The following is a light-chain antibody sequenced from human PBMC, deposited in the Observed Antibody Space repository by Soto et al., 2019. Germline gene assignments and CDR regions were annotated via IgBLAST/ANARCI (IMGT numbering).Light chain of an antibody. J-gene: IGKJ5*01. CDR1: QNIHNY. V-gene: IGKV1-39*01. Sequence: DIQVTQSPASLSASVGDRITITCRASQNIHNYLNWYQQKPGGAPKVLIYAASTLQSGVPSRFSGSGSGTDFTLTITSLQPEDAATYYCQRYDSNPFTFGQGTRLEIK. CDR2: AAS. CDR3: QRYDSNPFT.